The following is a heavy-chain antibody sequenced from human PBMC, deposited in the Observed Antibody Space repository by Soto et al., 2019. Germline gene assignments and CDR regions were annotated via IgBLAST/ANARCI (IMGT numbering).Heavy chain of an antibody. J-gene: IGHJ5*02. V-gene: IGHV4-34*01. Sequence: QVQLQQWGAGLLKPSETLSLICAVSGESLSDHYWSWIRQSPGKGLVWIGDINQYGTTNYNPSLKSRVTISADTSKNQFFLRLTSVTAADTAVYYCARGAHISGVTRCFDPWGQGTLVTVSS. CDR1: GESLSDHY. CDR2: INQYGTT. D-gene: IGHD1-20*01. CDR3: ARGAHISGVTRCFDP.